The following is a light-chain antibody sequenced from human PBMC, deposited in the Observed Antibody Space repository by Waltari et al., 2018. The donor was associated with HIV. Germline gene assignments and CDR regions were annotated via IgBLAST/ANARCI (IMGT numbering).Light chain of an antibody. J-gene: IGLJ7*01. CDR2: DVT. CDR3: VSYTSTIPLGAV. V-gene: IGLV2-14*03. CDR1: RSDVGGYNY. Sequence: QSALTQPASVSGSPGQSITIYCTGTRSDVGGYNYVSWYQQHPGKAPKLIIYDVTDRPSGVSNRFSGSKSGNTASLTISGLQAEDEADYYCVSYTSTIPLGAVFGGGTQLTVL.